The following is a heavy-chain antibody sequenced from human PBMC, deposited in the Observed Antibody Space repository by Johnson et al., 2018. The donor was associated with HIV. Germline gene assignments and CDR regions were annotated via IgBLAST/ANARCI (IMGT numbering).Heavy chain of an antibody. Sequence: QVQLVESGGGVVQPGRSLRLSCAASGFTFSSYAMHWVRQAPGKGLEWVAVISYDGSIKYYADSVKGRFTISRDNSKNTLYLQMNSLRVEDTAVYYCASSYSESDAFDIWGQGTMVTVSS. CDR2: ISYDGSIK. CDR1: GFTFSSYA. V-gene: IGHV3-30*04. D-gene: IGHD3-10*01. J-gene: IGHJ3*02. CDR3: ASSYSESDAFDI.